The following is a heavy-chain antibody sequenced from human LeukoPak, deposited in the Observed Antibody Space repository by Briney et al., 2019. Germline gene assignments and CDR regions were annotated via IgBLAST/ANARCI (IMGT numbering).Heavy chain of an antibody. CDR2: IYTSGST. J-gene: IGHJ4*02. D-gene: IGHD6-13*01. CDR1: GGSISSGSYY. V-gene: IGHV4-61*09. CDR3: ARDVGGSSWYFDY. Sequence: SETLSLTCTVSGGSISSGSYYWSWIRQPAGKGLEWIGHIYTSGSTNYNPSLKSRVTISVDKSKNQFSLRLSSVTAADTAVYYCARDVGGSSWYFDYWGQGTLVTVSS.